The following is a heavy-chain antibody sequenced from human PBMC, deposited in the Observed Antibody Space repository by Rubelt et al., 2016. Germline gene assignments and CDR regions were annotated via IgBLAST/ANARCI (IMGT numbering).Heavy chain of an antibody. D-gene: IGHD6-13*01. V-gene: IGHV4-34*02. CDR3: ARHYSSTWANWFDP. Sequence: QVQLQQWGAGLQKPSETLSLTCAVYGGSLSDYNWKWIRQSPGKGLEWVGHIYFSGSTNYNPTLKSRVTISVDTSKNQFSRKLSSVTAADTAVYYCARHYSSTWANWFDPWGQGTLVTVSS. CDR1: GGSLSDYN. J-gene: IGHJ5*02. CDR2: IYFSGST.